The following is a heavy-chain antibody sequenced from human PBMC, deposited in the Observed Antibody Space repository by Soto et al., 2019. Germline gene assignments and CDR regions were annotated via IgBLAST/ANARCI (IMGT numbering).Heavy chain of an antibody. D-gene: IGHD1-26*01. J-gene: IGHJ4*02. Sequence: PGGSLRLSCAASGFTFSSYSMNWVRQAPGKGLEWVSYISSSSSTIYYVDSVKGRFTISRDNAKNSLYLQMNSLRAEDTAFYYCVRGASLNFDYWGQGTLVTVSS. CDR2: ISSSSSTI. V-gene: IGHV3-48*01. CDR3: VRGASLNFDY. CDR1: GFTFSSYS.